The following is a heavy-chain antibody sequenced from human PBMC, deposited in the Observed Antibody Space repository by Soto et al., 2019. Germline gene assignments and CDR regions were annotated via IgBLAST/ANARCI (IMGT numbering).Heavy chain of an antibody. J-gene: IGHJ4*02. D-gene: IGHD3-10*01. CDR2: IKQDGSEK. Sequence: EVQLVESGGGLVQPGGSLRLSCAASGFTFSSYWMSWVRQAPGKGLEWVANIKQDGSEKYYVDSVKGRFTISRDNAKNSLYLQMNSLRAEDTAVYYCARVGGEVWFGEYYFDYWGQGTLVTVSS. V-gene: IGHV3-7*01. CDR3: ARVGGEVWFGEYYFDY. CDR1: GFTFSSYW.